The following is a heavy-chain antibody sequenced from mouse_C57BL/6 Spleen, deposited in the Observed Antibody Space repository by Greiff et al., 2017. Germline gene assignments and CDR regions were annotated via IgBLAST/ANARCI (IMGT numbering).Heavy chain of an antibody. CDR3: NSGDYEDYAMDY. D-gene: IGHD2-4*01. CDR2: IYPGNSDT. J-gene: IGHJ4*01. V-gene: IGHV1-5*01. Sequence: VQLQQSGTVLARPGASVKMSCKTSGYTFTSYWMHWVKQRPGLGLEWIGAIYPGNSDTSYNQKFKGKAKLTAVTSASTAYMELSSLTNEDSAVYYCNSGDYEDYAMDYWGQGTSVTVSS. CDR1: GYTFTSYW.